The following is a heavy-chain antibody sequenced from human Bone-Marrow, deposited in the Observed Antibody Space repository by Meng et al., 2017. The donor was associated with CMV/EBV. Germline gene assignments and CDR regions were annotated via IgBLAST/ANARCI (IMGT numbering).Heavy chain of an antibody. Sequence: GESLKISCEASGFTFNRSLMNWVRQAPGRGLEWVAFIRYDGSNKYYADSVKGRFTISRDNSKNTLYLQMNSLRAEDTAVYYCAKETAVAGITLYYYYGMDVWGQGTTVTVFS. V-gene: IGHV3-30*02. CDR3: AKETAVAGITLYYYYGMDV. J-gene: IGHJ6*02. CDR1: GFTFNRSL. CDR2: IRYDGSNK. D-gene: IGHD6-19*01.